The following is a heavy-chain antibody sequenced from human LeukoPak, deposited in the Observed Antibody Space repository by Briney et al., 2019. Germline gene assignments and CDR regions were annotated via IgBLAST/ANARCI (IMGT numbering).Heavy chain of an antibody. Sequence: QPGRSLRLSCAASGFTFSSYAMHWVRQAPGKGLEWVAVISYDGSNKYYADSVKGQFTISRDNSKNTLYLRMNSQRAEDTAVYYCARDGTPLRVLWWWSYAYFDYWGQGTLVTVSS. CDR2: ISYDGSNK. D-gene: IGHD2-21*01. J-gene: IGHJ4*02. V-gene: IGHV3-30-3*01. CDR1: GFTFSSYA. CDR3: ARDGTPLRVLWWWSYAYFDY.